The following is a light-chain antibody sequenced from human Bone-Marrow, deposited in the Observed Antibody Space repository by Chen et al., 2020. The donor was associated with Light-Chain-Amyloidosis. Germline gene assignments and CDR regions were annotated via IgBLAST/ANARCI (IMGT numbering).Light chain of an antibody. J-gene: IGLJ3*02. CDR3: QVWDRSSDRPV. Sequence: SYVLTQPSSVSVAPGQTATIACGGNNIGSTSEHWYQQMPGQGPLLVVYDDSDRPSGIPERLSGSNSGNTATLTISRVEAGDEADYYCQVWDRSSDRPVFGGGTKLTVL. CDR1: NIGSTS. V-gene: IGLV3-21*02. CDR2: DDS.